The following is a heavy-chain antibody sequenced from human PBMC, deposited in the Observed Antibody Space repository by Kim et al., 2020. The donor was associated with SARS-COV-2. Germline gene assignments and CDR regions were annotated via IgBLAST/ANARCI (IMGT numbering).Heavy chain of an antibody. CDR1: GYTFTSYG. D-gene: IGHD3-16*02. CDR3: AREAYYDYVWGSYRYTDDYYYYGMDV. Sequence: ASVKVSCKASGYTFTSYGISWVRQAPGQGLEWMGWISAYNGNTNYAQKLQGRVTMTTDTSTSTAYMELRSLRSDDTAVYYCAREAYYDYVWGSYRYTDDYYYYGMDVWGQGTTVTVSS. CDR2: ISAYNGNT. J-gene: IGHJ6*02. V-gene: IGHV1-18*01.